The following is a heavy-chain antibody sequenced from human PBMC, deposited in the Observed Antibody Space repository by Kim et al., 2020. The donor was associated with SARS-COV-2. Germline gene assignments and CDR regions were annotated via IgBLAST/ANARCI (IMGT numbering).Heavy chain of an antibody. D-gene: IGHD2-8*01. CDR2: IWHDGSEK. J-gene: IGHJ6*03. CDR1: GFTFSNYG. CDR3: ASMVPPDHMDV. V-gene: IGHV3-33*01. Sequence: GGSLRLSCAASGFTFSNYGMHWVRQAPGKGLEWLAVIWHDGSEKYYADSVKGRFTISRDNSKTTLYLQMNSLRVEDTAVYYCASMVPPDHMDVWGTGATV.